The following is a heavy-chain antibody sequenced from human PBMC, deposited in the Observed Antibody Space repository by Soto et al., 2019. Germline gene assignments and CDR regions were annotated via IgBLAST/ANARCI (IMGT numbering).Heavy chain of an antibody. CDR1: GFTFSSYV. CDR2: ISYDGNNK. CDR3: ARAGCAGGTCYTLVGLRYGMDV. V-gene: IGHV3-30-3*01. Sequence: QVQLVESGGGVVQPGRSLRLSCAVSGFTFSSYVMYWVRQAPGRGLEWVAVISYDGNNKYYADSVKGRFTISRDNSKNTLYLQMNSLRAEDTAVYYCARAGCAGGTCYTLVGLRYGMDVWGQGTTVTVSS. D-gene: IGHD2-15*01. J-gene: IGHJ6*02.